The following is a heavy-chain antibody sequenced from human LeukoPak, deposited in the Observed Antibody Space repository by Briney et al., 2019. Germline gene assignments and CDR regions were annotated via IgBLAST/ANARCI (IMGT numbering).Heavy chain of an antibody. V-gene: IGHV3-21*01. J-gene: IGHJ4*02. CDR3: ARGYDFWSGYYWTYYFDY. CDR2: ISGSGATR. Sequence: PGGSLRLSCPASGFTFSSYVMSWVRQAPGKGLEWVSSISGSGATRYYADSVKGRFTISRDNAKNSLYLQMNSLRAEDTAVYYCARGYDFWSGYYWTYYFDYWGQGTLVIVSS. CDR1: GFTFSSYV. D-gene: IGHD3-3*01.